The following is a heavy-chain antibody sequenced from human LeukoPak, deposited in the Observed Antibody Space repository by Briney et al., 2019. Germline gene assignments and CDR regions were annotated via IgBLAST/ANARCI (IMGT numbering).Heavy chain of an antibody. CDR3: ATLRDYYGSGQNAFDI. V-gene: IGHV1-2*02. CDR2: INPNSGYT. Sequence: ASVKVSCKASGYTFSAYYMHWVRQAPGQGLEWMGWINPNSGYTKSAQKFQGRVTMTRDTSISTAYMELTRLRSDDTAVYYCATLRDYYGSGQNAFDIWGQGTMVTVSS. J-gene: IGHJ3*02. D-gene: IGHD3-10*01. CDR1: GYTFSAYY.